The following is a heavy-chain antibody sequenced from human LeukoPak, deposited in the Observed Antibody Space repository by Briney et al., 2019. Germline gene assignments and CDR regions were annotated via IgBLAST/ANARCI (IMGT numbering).Heavy chain of an antibody. D-gene: IGHD6-19*01. CDR2: INTDGSTT. V-gene: IGHV3-74*01. Sequence: GGSLRLSCAASGFTFSSYWMHWVRQAPGKGLVWVSHINTDGSTTTYADSVKGRFTISRDNAKNSLYLQMNSLRAEDTALYYCARGRIAVAGTDRYYFDYWGQGTLVTVSS. CDR3: ARGRIAVAGTDRYYFDY. CDR1: GFTFSSYW. J-gene: IGHJ4*02.